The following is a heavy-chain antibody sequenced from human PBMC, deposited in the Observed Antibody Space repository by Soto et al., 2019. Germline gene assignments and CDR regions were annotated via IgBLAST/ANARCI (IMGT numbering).Heavy chain of an antibody. D-gene: IGHD3-10*01. V-gene: IGHV3-30*18. Sequence: QVQLVESGGGVVQPGRSLRLSCAASGFTFSSYGMHWVRQAPGKGLEWVAVISYDGSNKYYADSVKGRFTISRDNSKNTLYMQVNSQRAEDTAVYYCAKDIIWFGELPPDGMDVWGQGTTVTVSS. CDR1: GFTFSSYG. CDR2: ISYDGSNK. CDR3: AKDIIWFGELPPDGMDV. J-gene: IGHJ6*02.